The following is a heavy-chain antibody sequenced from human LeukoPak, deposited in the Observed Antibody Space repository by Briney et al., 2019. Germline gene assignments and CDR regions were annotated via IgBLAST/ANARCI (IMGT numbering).Heavy chain of an antibody. D-gene: IGHD2-15*01. CDR2: IYYSGST. CDR3: ARHGYCSGGSCYWDY. J-gene: IGHJ4*02. Sequence: SETLSLTCTVSGGSISPFYWSWIRQPPGKGLEWIAYIYYSGSTAYNPSLKSRVAISVVTSNNQVSLKLSSVTAADTAVYYCARHGYCSGGSCYWDYWGQGTLVTVSS. CDR1: GGSISPFY. V-gene: IGHV4-59*08.